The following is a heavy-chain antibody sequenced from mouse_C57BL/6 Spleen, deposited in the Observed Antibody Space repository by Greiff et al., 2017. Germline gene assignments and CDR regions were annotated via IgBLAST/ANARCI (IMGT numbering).Heavy chain of an antibody. CDR1: GYTFTSYW. D-gene: IGHD1-1*01. Sequence: QVQLQQPGAELVKPGASVKLSCKASGYTFTSYWMHWVKQRPGQGLEWIGMIHPNSGSTNYNEKFKSKATLTVDKSSSTAYMQLSSLTSEDSAVYYCARLTTVVATEAMDYWGQGTSVTVSS. CDR2: IHPNSGST. V-gene: IGHV1-64*01. CDR3: ARLTTVVATEAMDY. J-gene: IGHJ4*01.